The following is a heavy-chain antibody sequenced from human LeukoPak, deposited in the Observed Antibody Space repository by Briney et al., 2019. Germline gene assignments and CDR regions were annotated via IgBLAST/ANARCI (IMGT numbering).Heavy chain of an antibody. CDR3: AREGYCSGGSCYGTVDV. V-gene: IGHV3-23*01. Sequence: GGSLRLSCAASGFTFSSYAMSWVRQAPGKGLEWVSAISGSGGSTYYADSVKGRFTISRDNSKNTLYLQMNSLRAEDTAVYYCAREGYCSGGSCYGTVDVWGKGTTVTVSS. J-gene: IGHJ6*04. D-gene: IGHD2-15*01. CDR1: GFTFSSYA. CDR2: ISGSGGST.